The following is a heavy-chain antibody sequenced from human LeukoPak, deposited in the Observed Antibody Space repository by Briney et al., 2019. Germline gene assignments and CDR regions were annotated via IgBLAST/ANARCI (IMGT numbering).Heavy chain of an antibody. J-gene: IGHJ4*02. Sequence: GGSLRLSCAASGFTFSSYAMHWVRQAPGKGLEWVAIMSYDGSNKYYADSVKGRFIISRDSSKNTLYLQMNSLRAEDTAVYYCAKVATVTTHSDYWGQGTLVTVSS. D-gene: IGHD4-11*01. V-gene: IGHV3-30-3*01. CDR3: AKVATVTTHSDY. CDR1: GFTFSSYA. CDR2: MSYDGSNK.